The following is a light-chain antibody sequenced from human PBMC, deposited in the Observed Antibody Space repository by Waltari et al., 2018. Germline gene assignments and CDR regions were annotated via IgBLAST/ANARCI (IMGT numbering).Light chain of an antibody. Sequence: QPVLTQPPSSSASPGESARLTCTLPSDINVGDFHIYWYQQKPGSPPRFLLYYKADSEKAQGSGVPRRVSGSNDASDNAEILLISGLQSEDEADYYCMFWPSNVWVFGGGTKLTVL. V-gene: IGLV5-37*01. CDR3: MFWPSNVWV. CDR1: SDINVGDFH. CDR2: YKADSEK. J-gene: IGLJ3*02.